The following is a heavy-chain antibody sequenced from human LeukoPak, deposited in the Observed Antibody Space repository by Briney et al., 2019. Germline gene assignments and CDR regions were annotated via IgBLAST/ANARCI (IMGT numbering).Heavy chain of an antibody. J-gene: IGHJ3*02. CDR2: IYYSGST. CDR1: GGSISSSSYY. CDR3: ARWYYYDSSGYYSDAFDI. Sequence: SETLSLTCTVSGGSISSSSYYWGWIRQPPGKGLEWIGSIYYSGSTYYNPSLKSRVTISVDTSKNQFSLKLSSVTAADTAVYYCARWYYYDSSGYYSDAFDIWGQGTMVTVSS. V-gene: IGHV4-39*01. D-gene: IGHD3-22*01.